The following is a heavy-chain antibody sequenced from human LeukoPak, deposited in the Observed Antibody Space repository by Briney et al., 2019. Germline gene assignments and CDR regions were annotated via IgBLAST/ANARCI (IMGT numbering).Heavy chain of an antibody. J-gene: IGHJ4*02. CDR3: ARHSDVIGAI. V-gene: IGHV5-51*01. CDR1: GYTFTHQW. Sequence: GESLKISCKASGYTFTHQWIGWVRQMSGSGLEWMGIIYPRDSDTIYNPSFQGHVTISADTSINTAYLEWSSLEASDTAIYYCARHSDVIGAIWGQGTLVTVSS. CDR2: IYPRDSDT. D-gene: IGHD3-10*01.